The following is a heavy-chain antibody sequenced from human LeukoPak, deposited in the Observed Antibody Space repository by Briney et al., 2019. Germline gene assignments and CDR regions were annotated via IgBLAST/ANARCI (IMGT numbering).Heavy chain of an antibody. V-gene: IGHV3-48*02. CDR3: ARDWFSGTNYKPLFDY. CDR2: ISGSSSDI. CDR1: GFTFTNAW. J-gene: IGHJ4*02. D-gene: IGHD3-10*01. Sequence: PGGSLRLSCAASGFTFTNAWMNWVRQAPGKGLEWVSYISGSSSDIKYADSVKGRFTISRDNAKNSLYLQMNSLRDEDTAVYYCARDWFSGTNYKPLFDYWGQGTLVTVSS.